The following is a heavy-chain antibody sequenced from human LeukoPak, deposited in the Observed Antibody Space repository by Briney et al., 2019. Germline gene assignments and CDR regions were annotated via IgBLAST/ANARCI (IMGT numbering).Heavy chain of an antibody. J-gene: IGHJ4*02. CDR1: GFTFTDYA. CDR2: IDHSGRNT. Sequence: GGSLRLSCAASGFTFTDYAWAWVRQPPGRGLEWVATIDHSGRNTHYVDAVTGRFTISRDDSRSTLFLHMRYLRADDTAVYYCATDVGEVFYDRWGQGTVVTVST. V-gene: IGHV3-23*01. D-gene: IGHD2/OR15-2a*01. CDR3: ATDVGEVFYDR.